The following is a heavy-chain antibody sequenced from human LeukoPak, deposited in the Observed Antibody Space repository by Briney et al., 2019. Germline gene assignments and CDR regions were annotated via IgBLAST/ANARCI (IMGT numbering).Heavy chain of an antibody. CDR1: GGSFSGYY. J-gene: IGHJ4*02. Sequence: SETLSLTCGVYGGSFSGYYWSWIRQPPGKGLEWIGEINHSGSTNYNPSLKSRVTISVDTSKNLFSLRLSFVTAADRAVYYCARGYDSGSYYRHWGQGTLVTVSS. CDR2: INHSGST. CDR3: ARGYDSGSYYRH. V-gene: IGHV4-34*01. D-gene: IGHD3-10*01.